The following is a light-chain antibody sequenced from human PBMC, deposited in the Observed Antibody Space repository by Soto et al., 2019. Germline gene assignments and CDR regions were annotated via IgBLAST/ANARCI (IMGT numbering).Light chain of an antibody. Sequence: QSVLTQPPSASGTPGQRVTISCFEGSSNIGSNYVYWYQQLPGTAPKLLIYSNNERPSGVPARFSGSKSGTSASLAISGLRSEDEADYFCAAWDDSLSGYVFGTGTKVTVL. V-gene: IGLV1-47*02. CDR2: SNN. J-gene: IGLJ1*01. CDR1: SSNIGSNY. CDR3: AAWDDSLSGYV.